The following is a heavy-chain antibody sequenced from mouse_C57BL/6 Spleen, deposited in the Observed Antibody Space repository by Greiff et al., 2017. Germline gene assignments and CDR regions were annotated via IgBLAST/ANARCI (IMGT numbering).Heavy chain of an antibody. J-gene: IGHJ4*01. D-gene: IGHD1-1*01. V-gene: IGHV1-64*01. CDR2: IHPNSGST. CDR3: AITTVVGRMDY. CDR1: GYTFTSYW. Sequence: LPPGAELVKPGASVKLSCKSSGYTFTSYWMHWVKQRPGQGLEWIGMIHPNSGSTNYNEKFKSKATLTVDKSSSTAYMQLSSLTSEDSAVYYCAITTVVGRMDYWGQGTSVTVSS.